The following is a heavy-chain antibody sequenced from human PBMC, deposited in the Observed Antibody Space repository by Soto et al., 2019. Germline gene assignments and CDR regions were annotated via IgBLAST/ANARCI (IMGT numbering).Heavy chain of an antibody. V-gene: IGHV3-23*01. CDR2: ISSSGGST. Sequence: EVQLLESGGGLVQPGGSLRLSCAASGFTFSNYAMSWVRQAPGKGLEWVSSISSSGGSTYYADSVKGRFTISRDNSKNTLYLQMNSLKAEDTAVYYCAKEAGRDGYNVDYWGQGTLVTVSS. J-gene: IGHJ4*02. CDR3: AKEAGRDGYNVDY. D-gene: IGHD5-12*01. CDR1: GFTFSNYA.